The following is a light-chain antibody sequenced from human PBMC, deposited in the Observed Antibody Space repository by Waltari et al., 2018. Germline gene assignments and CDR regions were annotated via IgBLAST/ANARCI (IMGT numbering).Light chain of an antibody. CDR2: AAS. CDR3: QHYVNLPVT. CDR1: QSVSRA. V-gene: IGKV3-20*01. J-gene: IGKJ1*01. Sequence: EIVLTQSPGTLSLSPGERATLSCRASQSVSRALAWYQQKPGQAPRLLIYAASTRATGVPDRFCGSGSGTDFSLTISRLDPEDFAVYYCQHYVNLPVTFGQGTKVEI.